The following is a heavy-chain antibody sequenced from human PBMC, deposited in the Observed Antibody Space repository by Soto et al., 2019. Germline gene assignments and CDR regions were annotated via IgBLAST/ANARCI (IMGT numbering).Heavy chain of an antibody. Sequence: GGSLRLSCAASGFTFSSYGMHWVRQAPGKGLEWVAVISYDGSNKYYADSVKGRFTISRDNSKNTLYLQMNSLRAEDTAVYYCAKSLPAEYDIPFWGQGTLVTVSS. D-gene: IGHD3-22*01. CDR3: AKSLPAEYDIPF. CDR2: ISYDGSNK. J-gene: IGHJ4*02. CDR1: GFTFSSYG. V-gene: IGHV3-30*18.